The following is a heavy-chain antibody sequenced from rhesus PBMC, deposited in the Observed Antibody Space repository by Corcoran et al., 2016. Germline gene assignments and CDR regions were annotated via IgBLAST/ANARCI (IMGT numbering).Heavy chain of an antibody. V-gene: IGHV4-173*01. CDR3: ARPRGYSGYSPFDY. CDR2: ISGSGGST. CDR1: GGSISRNW. Sequence: QLQLQESGPGLVKPSETLSLTCAVSGGSISRNWGGWIRQPPGKGLEWIGRISGSGGSTSYNPSLKSRVTISTDTSKNQFSLKLSSVTAADTAVYYCARPRGYSGYSPFDYWGQGVLVTVSS. D-gene: IGHD5-30*01. J-gene: IGHJ4*01.